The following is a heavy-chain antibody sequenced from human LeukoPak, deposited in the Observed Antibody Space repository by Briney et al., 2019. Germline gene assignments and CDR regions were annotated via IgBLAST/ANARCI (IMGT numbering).Heavy chain of an antibody. CDR1: GDSISSNEW. CDR2: VFHSGST. V-gene: IGHV4-4*02. J-gene: IGHJ4*02. CDR3: ARDLAVAGTNYFDF. Sequence: SETLSLTCSVSGDSISSNEWWSWVRQPPGKGLEWIGEVFHSGSTNYNPSLKSRVTISIDKSKNQFSLEVTSVTAADTAIYYCARDLAVAGTNYFDFWGQGVLVIVSS. D-gene: IGHD6-19*01.